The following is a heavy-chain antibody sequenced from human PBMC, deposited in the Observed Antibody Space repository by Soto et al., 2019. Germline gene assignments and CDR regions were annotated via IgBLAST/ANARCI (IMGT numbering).Heavy chain of an antibody. CDR1: GYTFTSYA. V-gene: IGHV1-3*01. CDR2: INAGNGNT. D-gene: IGHD3-3*01. J-gene: IGHJ6*03. Sequence: ASVKVSCKASGYTFTSYAMHWVRQAPGQRLEWMGWINAGNGNTKYSQKFQGRVTITRDTSASTAYMELSSLRSEDTAVYYCARDPYYDFWSGYSPYYYYYMDVWGKGTTVTVSS. CDR3: ARDPYYDFWSGYSPYYYYYMDV.